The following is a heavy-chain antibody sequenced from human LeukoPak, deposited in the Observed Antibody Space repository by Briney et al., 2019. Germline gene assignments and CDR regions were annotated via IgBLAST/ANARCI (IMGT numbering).Heavy chain of an antibody. J-gene: IGHJ5*02. CDR3: ARVGSSSWMYSWFDP. CDR1: GYTFTGYY. Sequence: ASVKVSCKASGYTFTGYYMHWVRQAPGQGLEWMGWINPNSGGTNYAQKFQGRVTMTRDTSISTAYMEVISLRSDDTAVYYCARVGSSSWMYSWFDPWGQGTLVTVSS. V-gene: IGHV1-2*02. D-gene: IGHD6-13*01. CDR2: INPNSGGT.